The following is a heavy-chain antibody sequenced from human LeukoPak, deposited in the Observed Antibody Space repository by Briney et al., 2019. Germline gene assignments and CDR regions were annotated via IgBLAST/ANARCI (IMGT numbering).Heavy chain of an antibody. J-gene: IGHJ3*02. V-gene: IGHV3-53*01. D-gene: IGHD3-10*01. CDR1: GFTFSSYS. CDR3: ARDEGYGSGSFDT. Sequence: PGGSLRLSCTASGFTFSSYSMIWVRQAPGKGLEWVSVIYSGGSTYSADSVKGRFTISRDTSKNTVYLQMNSLRAEDTAVYYCARDEGYGSGSFDTWGQGTMVTVSS. CDR2: IYSGGST.